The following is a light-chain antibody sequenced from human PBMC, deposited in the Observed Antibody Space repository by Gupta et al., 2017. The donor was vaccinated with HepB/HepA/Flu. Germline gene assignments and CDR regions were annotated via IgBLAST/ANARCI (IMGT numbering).Light chain of an antibody. CDR2: GAS. Sequence: EIVMTQSPVILSVSSGERATVYCRASQSVTKDLPWYQQKHGEAPRHLISGASVRAAGIPARFSGSGSGTEFTITISSLQSEDIAVYYCQQYNKWPPLTFGGGTKVEIK. J-gene: IGKJ4*01. CDR1: QSVTKD. CDR3: QQYNKWPPLT. V-gene: IGKV3-15*01.